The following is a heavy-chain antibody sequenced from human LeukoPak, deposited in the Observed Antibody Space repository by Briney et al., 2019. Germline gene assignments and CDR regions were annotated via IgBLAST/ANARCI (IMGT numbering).Heavy chain of an antibody. J-gene: IGHJ4*02. D-gene: IGHD3-10*01. V-gene: IGHV3-21*04. CDR1: GFTFSSYS. CDR2: ISSSSSYI. CDR3: AKGWGITMVPFDY. Sequence: PGGSLRLSCAASGFTFSSYSMNWVRQAPGKGLEWVSSISSSSSYIYYADSVKGRFAISRDNSKNTLYLQMNSLRAEDTAVYYCAKGWGITMVPFDYWGQGTLVTVSS.